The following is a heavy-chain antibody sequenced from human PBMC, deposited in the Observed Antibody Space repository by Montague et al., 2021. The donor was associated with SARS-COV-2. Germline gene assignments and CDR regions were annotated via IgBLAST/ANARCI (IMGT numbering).Heavy chain of an antibody. V-gene: IGHV4-61*01. Sequence: SETLSLTCSVSGGSVSRGSHYWSWIRQPPGKGLEWIGYIFYSGRTSYNPSLKSRVTISIDTSKNQLSLRVTSVTAADTATYYCARGPGSCYVLEVLERGCCDPWGQGIQVTGSS. D-gene: IGHD5-12*01. CDR3: ARGPGSCYVLEVLERGCCDP. CDR2: IFYSGRT. CDR1: GGSVSRGSHY. J-gene: IGHJ5*02.